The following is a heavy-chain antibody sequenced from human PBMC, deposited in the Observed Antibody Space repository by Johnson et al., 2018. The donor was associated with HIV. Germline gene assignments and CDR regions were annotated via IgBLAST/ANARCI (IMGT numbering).Heavy chain of an antibody. Sequence: VQLVESGGGLVQPGGSLRLSCAASGFTVSSNYMTWVRQAPGKGLEWVSILYSGGSTYYADSVKGRFSISRDNSKNTLYLQMNILRSEDTAVYYCAKDRYIKGASTGFDIWGQGTMVTVSS. D-gene: IGHD1-26*01. CDR1: GFTVSSNY. J-gene: IGHJ3*02. CDR3: AKDRYIKGASTGFDI. V-gene: IGHV3-66*02. CDR2: LYSGGST.